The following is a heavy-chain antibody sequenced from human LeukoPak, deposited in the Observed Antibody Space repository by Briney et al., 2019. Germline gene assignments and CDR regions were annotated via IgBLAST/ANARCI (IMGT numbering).Heavy chain of an antibody. V-gene: IGHV4-34*01. CDR1: GGSFSGYY. CDR3: ERTRDYRHAFDI. J-gene: IGHJ3*02. D-gene: IGHD4-11*01. CDR2: INHSGST. Sequence: SETLSLTCAVYGGSFSGYYWSWIRQPPGKGLEWIGEINHSGSTNYNPSLKSRVTISVDTSKNQFSLKLSSVTAADTAVYYCERTRDYRHAFDIWGQGTMVTVSS.